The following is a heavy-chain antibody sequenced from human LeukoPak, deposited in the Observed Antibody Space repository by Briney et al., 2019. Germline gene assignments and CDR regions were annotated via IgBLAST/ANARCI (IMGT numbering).Heavy chain of an antibody. D-gene: IGHD3-10*02. Sequence: PGGSRRLSCAASGFTFSDYYMSWIRQAPGKGLEWVAYINPDGREKYYLDSVKRRFTISRDNAKNSLSLQMNSLRAEDAAIYYCARLDYVVIVPTTLDHWGQGALVTVSS. CDR2: INPDGREK. CDR3: ARLDYVVIVPTTLDH. CDR1: GFTFSDYY. V-gene: IGHV3-7*01. J-gene: IGHJ5*02.